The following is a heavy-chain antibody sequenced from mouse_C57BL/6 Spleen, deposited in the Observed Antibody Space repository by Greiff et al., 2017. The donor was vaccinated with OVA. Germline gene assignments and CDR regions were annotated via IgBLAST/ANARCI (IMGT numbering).Heavy chain of an antibody. D-gene: IGHD1-1*01. Sequence: VQLQQPGAELVKPGASVKLSCKASGYTFTSYWMQWVKQRPGQGLEWIGEIDPSDSYTNYNQKFKGKATLTVDTSSSTAYMQLSSLTSEDSAVYYCAREKNSTTVVAKENYFDYWGQGTALTVSS. J-gene: IGHJ2*01. V-gene: IGHV1-50*01. CDR1: GYTFTSYW. CDR3: AREKNSTTVVAKENYFDY. CDR2: IDPSDSYT.